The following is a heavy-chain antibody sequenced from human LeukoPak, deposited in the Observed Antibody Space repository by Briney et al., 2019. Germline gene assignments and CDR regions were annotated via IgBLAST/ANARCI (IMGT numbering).Heavy chain of an antibody. V-gene: IGHV1-69*13. CDR3: VIPRSGYALSYYFDY. J-gene: IGHJ4*02. D-gene: IGHD5-12*01. CDR1: GYTFTSYY. CDR2: IIPIFGTA. Sequence: VASVKVSCKAFGYTFTSYYLHWVRQAPGQGLEWMGGIIPIFGTANYAQKFQGRVTITADESTSTAYMELSSLRSEDTAVYYCVIPRSGYALSYYFDYWGQGTLVTVSS.